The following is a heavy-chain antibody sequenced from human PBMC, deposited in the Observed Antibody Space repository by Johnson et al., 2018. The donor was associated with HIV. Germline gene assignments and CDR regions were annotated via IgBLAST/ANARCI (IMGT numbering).Heavy chain of an antibody. CDR1: GFTFSSFG. Sequence: QMQLVESGGGVVQPGRSLRLSCAASGFTFSSFGMHWVRQAPGKGLAWVAVISYDGSNKYYADSVKGRFTISRDNAKNSLYLQMNSLRAEDTALYYCAKDIGVGADDAFDIWGQGTMVTVSS. CDR3: AKDIGVGADDAFDI. V-gene: IGHV3-30*18. CDR2: ISYDGSNK. D-gene: IGHD1-26*01. J-gene: IGHJ3*02.